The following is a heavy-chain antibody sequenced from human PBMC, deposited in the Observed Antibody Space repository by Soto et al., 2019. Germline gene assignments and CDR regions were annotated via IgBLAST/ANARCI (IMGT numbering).Heavy chain of an antibody. Sequence: ASVKVSCKASGYTFTNFYIHGVRQAPGQGLEWIGLVNPEDGATRHAQDFQGRVTVTSDTSTRTVYMQLSSLRYEDTAIYYCARDTHTVRGVFFDNLGLGNLLTASS. CDR2: VNPEDGAT. V-gene: IGHV1-46*01. CDR3: ARDTHTVRGVFFDN. CDR1: GYTFTNFY. J-gene: IGHJ5*01. D-gene: IGHD2-8*02.